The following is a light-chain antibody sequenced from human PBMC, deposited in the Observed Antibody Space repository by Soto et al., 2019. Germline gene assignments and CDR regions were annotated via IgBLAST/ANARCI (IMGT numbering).Light chain of an antibody. Sequence: DIQMTQSPSSLSVSVGDRVTITCRASESIANYLNWYQQKPGKAPNLLIYAASDLQSGVTARFSGSGSGTDFTLTISSLQTEDFATYFCQQSYISPYTFGQGIKLDI. CDR2: AAS. J-gene: IGKJ2*01. CDR1: ESIANY. V-gene: IGKV1-39*01. CDR3: QQSYISPYT.